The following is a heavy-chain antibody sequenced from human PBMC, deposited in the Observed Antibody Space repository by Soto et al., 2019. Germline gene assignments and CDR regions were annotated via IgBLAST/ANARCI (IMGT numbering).Heavy chain of an antibody. J-gene: IGHJ3*02. V-gene: IGHV3-13*01. CDR2: IGTAGDT. D-gene: IGHD5-12*01. CDR1: GFTFSSYD. Sequence: GGSLRLSCAASGFTFSSYDMHWVRQATGKGLEWVSAIGTAGDTYYPGSVKGRFTISRENAKNSLYLQMNSLRAEDTAVYYCARDGMEGWLPNVGDAFDIWGQGTMVTASS. CDR3: ARDGMEGWLPNVGDAFDI.